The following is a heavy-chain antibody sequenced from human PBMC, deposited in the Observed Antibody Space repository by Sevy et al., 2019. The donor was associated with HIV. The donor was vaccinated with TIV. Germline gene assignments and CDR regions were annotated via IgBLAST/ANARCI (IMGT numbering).Heavy chain of an antibody. CDR3: ARANYGTTSYFDY. J-gene: IGHJ4*02. Sequence: GGSLRLSCAASGFTFNRYSMHWVRQAPGKGLEWVAVISYDGRKQYYADSVKGRFTISRDNSRNRLSLQVNSLRNEDTAVYYCARANYGTTSYFDYWGQGTPLTVSS. D-gene: IGHD3-10*01. V-gene: IGHV3-30*04. CDR1: GFTFNRYS. CDR2: ISYDGRKQ.